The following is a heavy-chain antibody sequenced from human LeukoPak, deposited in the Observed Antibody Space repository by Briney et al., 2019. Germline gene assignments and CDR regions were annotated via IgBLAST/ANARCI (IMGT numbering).Heavy chain of an antibody. CDR3: ARQAYNWNDNYMDV. V-gene: IGHV4-4*02. CDR1: GGSISSSNW. Sequence: SETLSLTCAVSGGSISSSNWWSWVRQPPGKGLEWIGEIYHSESTNYNPSLKSRVTISVDKSKNQFSLKLSSVTAADTAVYYCARQAYNWNDNYMDVWGKGTTVTISS. CDR2: IYHSEST. D-gene: IGHD1-20*01. J-gene: IGHJ6*03.